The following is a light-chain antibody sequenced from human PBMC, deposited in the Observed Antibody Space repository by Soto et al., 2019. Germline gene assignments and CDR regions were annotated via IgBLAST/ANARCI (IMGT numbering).Light chain of an antibody. J-gene: IGLJ1*01. V-gene: IGLV2-14*01. CDR1: RSDIGDSNF. Sequence: PASVSGSPGQSVTISCTGPRSDIGDSNFISWYQHSPGKAPRLLIYEVNNRPSGVSRRFSGSKAGNTASLTISGLLDDDEADYFCASFRSGTILVFGSGTRSPS. CDR3: ASFRSGTILV. CDR2: EVN.